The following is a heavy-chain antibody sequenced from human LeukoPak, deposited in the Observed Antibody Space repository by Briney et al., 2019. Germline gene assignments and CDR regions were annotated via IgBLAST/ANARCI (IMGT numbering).Heavy chain of an antibody. V-gene: IGHV4-34*01. D-gene: IGHD2-15*01. CDR1: GGSFSGYY. CDR3: PRVGSRGT. Sequence: SETLSLTCAVYGGSFSGYYWSWIRQPPGKGLEWIGEINHSGSTNYNPSLKSRVTISVDTSKNQLSLKLSSVTAADTAVYYCPRVGSRGTWGQGTLVTVSS. CDR2: INHSGST. J-gene: IGHJ5*02.